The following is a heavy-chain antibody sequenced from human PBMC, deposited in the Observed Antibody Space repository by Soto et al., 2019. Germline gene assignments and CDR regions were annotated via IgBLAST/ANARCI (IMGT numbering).Heavy chain of an antibody. CDR2: ISGSGEST. J-gene: IGHJ4*02. D-gene: IGHD2-15*01. CDR1: GFLFSNYA. V-gene: IGHV3-23*01. Sequence: GGSLRLSCAASGFLFSNYAMTWVRQAPGKGLEWVSSISGSGESTYYADSVMGRFTISRDISKNTVLLQLNSLRAEDTAVYYWGEGGGGSVNFALYFWGKGTLVTVSS. CDR3: GEGGGGSVNFALYF.